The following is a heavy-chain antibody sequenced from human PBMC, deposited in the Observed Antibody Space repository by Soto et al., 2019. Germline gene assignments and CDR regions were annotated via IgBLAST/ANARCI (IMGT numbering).Heavy chain of an antibody. V-gene: IGHV1-69*13. CDR2: LIPIFGTP. Sequence: SVKVSCKASGGTFNNNGVTWVRQAPGQGLEWMGGLIPIFGTPSYAQRFQGRVTIIADESTSTAYMELSSLTSEDTAVYYCAIDRMHFDRTGYPGRRLFDPWGQGTLVTVSS. J-gene: IGHJ5*02. CDR3: AIDRMHFDRTGYPGRRLFDP. CDR1: GGTFNNNG. D-gene: IGHD3-22*01.